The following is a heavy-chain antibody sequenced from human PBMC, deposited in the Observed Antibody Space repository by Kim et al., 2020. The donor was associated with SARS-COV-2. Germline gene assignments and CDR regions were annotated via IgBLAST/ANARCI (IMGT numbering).Heavy chain of an antibody. J-gene: IGHJ4*02. Sequence: YNPALEGRVTISVDKSKNRFSLKLSSVTAADTAVYYCARHHIPSTGAFDYWGQGTLVTVSS. CDR3: ARHHIPSTGAFDY. D-gene: IGHD3-10*01. V-gene: IGHV4-59*08.